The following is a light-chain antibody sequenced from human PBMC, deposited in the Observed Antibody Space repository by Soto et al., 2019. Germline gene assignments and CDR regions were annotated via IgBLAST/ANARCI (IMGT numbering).Light chain of an antibody. J-gene: IGKJ5*01. CDR2: DAS. V-gene: IGKV1-33*01. CDR1: QDISNY. Sequence: DIPMTQSPSSLSASVGDRVTITCQASQDISNYLNWYQQKPEKAPKLLIYDASSLETGVPSRFSGSGSGTDFTFTISSLQPEDIATYYCQQYDNLPVTFGQGTRLEIK. CDR3: QQYDNLPVT.